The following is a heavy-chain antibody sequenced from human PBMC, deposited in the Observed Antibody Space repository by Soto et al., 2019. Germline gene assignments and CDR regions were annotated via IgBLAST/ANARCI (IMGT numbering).Heavy chain of an antibody. CDR2: ISGSGISL. CDR1: GFTFSNYA. V-gene: IGHV3-23*01. J-gene: IGHJ5*02. D-gene: IGHD3-10*01. Sequence: GGSLRLSCAASGFTFSNYAMSWVRQASGKGLEWVSSISGSGISLYYADSVKGRFTISRDNSKNTLYLQMNSLRADDTAVYYCAKDHKFGEPPWGQGTLVTVSS. CDR3: AKDHKFGEPP.